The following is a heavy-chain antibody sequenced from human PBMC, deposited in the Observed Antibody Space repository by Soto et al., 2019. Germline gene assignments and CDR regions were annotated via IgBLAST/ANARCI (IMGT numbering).Heavy chain of an antibody. J-gene: IGHJ2*01. CDR1: GFTFSSYG. CDR3: AREGCSGGSCYNYGWYFDL. V-gene: IGHV3-33*01. D-gene: IGHD2-15*01. Sequence: QVQLVESGGGVVQPGRSLRLSCAASGFTFSSYGMHWVRQAPGKGLEWVAVIWYDGSNKYYADSVKGRFTISRDNSENTLYLQMNSLRAEDTAVYYCAREGCSGGSCYNYGWYFDLWGRGTLVTVSS. CDR2: IWYDGSNK.